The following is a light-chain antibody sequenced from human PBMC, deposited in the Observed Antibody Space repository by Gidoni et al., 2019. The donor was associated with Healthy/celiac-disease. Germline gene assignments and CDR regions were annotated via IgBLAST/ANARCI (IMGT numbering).Light chain of an antibody. CDR2: AAS. V-gene: IGKV1-27*01. CDR3: QRYNSAPRT. Sequence: DIQLTQSPSSLSASVGDRVTITCRASQGISNYLAWYQQTLGKVPKLLFYAASTLQSGVPSRFSGSGSGTDFTLSISSLQTEDVATYYCQRYNSAPRTFXGXTKVEIK. CDR1: QGISNY. J-gene: IGKJ4*01.